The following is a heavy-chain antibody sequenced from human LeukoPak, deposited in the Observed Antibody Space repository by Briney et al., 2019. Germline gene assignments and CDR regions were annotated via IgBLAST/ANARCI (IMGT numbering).Heavy chain of an antibody. CDR2: IYYSGST. J-gene: IGHJ4*02. D-gene: IGHD3-10*01. CDR3: ARYDSGEFDY. CDR1: GGSISNDKW. V-gene: IGHV4-4*02. Sequence: PSGTLSLTCAVSGGSISNDKWWSWVRQSPVKGLEWIGSIYYSGSTYYNPSLKSRVTISVDTSKNQFSLKLSSVTAADTAVYYCARYDSGEFDYWGRGTLVIVSS.